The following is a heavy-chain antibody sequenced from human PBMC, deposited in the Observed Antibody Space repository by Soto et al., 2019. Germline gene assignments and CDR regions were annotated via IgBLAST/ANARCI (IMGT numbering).Heavy chain of an antibody. D-gene: IGHD2-15*01. Sequence: SQTLSLTCTVSGGSISSYYWSWIRQPPGKGLEWIGYIYYSGSTNYNPSLKSRVTISVDTSKNQFSLRLSSVTAADTAVYYCAGAFPRYCSGGSCYYGWFDPWGQGTLVTVSS. V-gene: IGHV4-59*01. CDR2: IYYSGST. CDR1: GGSISSYY. J-gene: IGHJ5*02. CDR3: AGAFPRYCSGGSCYYGWFDP.